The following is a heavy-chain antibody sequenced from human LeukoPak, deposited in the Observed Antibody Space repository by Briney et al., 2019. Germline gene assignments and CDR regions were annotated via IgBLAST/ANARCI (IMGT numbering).Heavy chain of an antibody. CDR3: ARSSEYGDPFNY. J-gene: IGHJ4*02. V-gene: IGHV4-39*01. D-gene: IGHD4-17*01. Sequence: SETLSLTCTVSGASISRSDYFWGWIRQPPGKGLEWIGSIYYSGSTYYSPSLKGRVTISVDTSRNQFSLKLNSVTAADTAVYYCARSSEYGDPFNYWGQGTPVTVSS. CDR2: IYYSGST. CDR1: GASISRSDYF.